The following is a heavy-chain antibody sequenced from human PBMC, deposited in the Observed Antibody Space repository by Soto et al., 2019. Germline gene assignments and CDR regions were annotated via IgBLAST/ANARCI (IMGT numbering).Heavy chain of an antibody. J-gene: IGHJ6*02. Sequence: QVQLXXSGAEVRKPGSSVKVSCMASGSTFSSYTVNWVRQAPGKGLEWIGRIIPVLTVTEYARRFKGRVTTTADRSATTAYMVLTSLPSEDTAVYYCARRRYCGTVCYKKFYYGMDVWGQGTTVTVSS. CDR1: GSTFSSYT. CDR2: IIPVLTVT. CDR3: ARRRYCGTVCYKKFYYGMDV. D-gene: IGHD2-21*02. V-gene: IGHV1-69*02.